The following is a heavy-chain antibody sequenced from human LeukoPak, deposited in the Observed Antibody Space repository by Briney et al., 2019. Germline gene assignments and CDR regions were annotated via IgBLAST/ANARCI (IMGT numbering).Heavy chain of an antibody. CDR2: IGGSGVNT. J-gene: IGHJ4*02. V-gene: IGHV3-23*01. D-gene: IGHD1-26*01. CDR3: AKVRSATGMTTTYFDY. Sequence: PGGSLRLSCAASGFTFSSYAMSWVRQAPGKGLEWVSAIGGSGVNTNYADSLKGRFSISRDNSQNTLYLQMGSLRVEDTAIFYCAKVRSATGMTTTYFDYWGQGTLVTVSS. CDR1: GFTFSSYA.